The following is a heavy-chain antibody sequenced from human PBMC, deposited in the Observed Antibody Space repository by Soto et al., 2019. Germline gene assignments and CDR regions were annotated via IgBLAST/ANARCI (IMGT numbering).Heavy chain of an antibody. V-gene: IGHV3-21*01. CDR2: ISSRSSNI. CDR3: ARDTKMLAPLIYMDH. J-gene: IGHJ4*01. CDR1: GFTFNIYS. Sequence: GGSLRLSCAASGFTFNIYSMNWVRQAPGKGLEWVSSISSRSSNIDYADSVKGRFTISRYNANNSLYLQMNNLSADDTAVYYCARDTKMLAPLIYMDHWGRGTLVTVSS. D-gene: IGHD3-22*01.